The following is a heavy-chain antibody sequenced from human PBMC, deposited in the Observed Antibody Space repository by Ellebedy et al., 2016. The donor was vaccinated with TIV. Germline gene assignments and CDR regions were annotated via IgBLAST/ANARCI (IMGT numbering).Heavy chain of an antibody. CDR1: GASVSSSSFY. D-gene: IGHD1-26*01. V-gene: IGHV4-61*01. Sequence: MPGGSLRLSCTVSGASVSSSSFYWNWIRQPPGKGLEWIGYVYHSGSTSYSPSLNSRVSMSLDTSNNQFSLRLSSVTAADTAVYFCARYPVYGSRFDPWGQGILVTVSS. CDR2: VYHSGST. CDR3: ARYPVYGSRFDP. J-gene: IGHJ5*02.